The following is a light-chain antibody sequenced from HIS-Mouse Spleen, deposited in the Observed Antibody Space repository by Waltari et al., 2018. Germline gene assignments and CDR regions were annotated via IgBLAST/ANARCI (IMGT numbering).Light chain of an antibody. V-gene: IGLV2-8*01. Sequence: QSALTQPPSASGSPGQSVPISCTGTSSAAGGYNYVSWYQQHPGKAPKLLIYEVSKRPSGVPDRFSGSKSGNTASLTVSGLQAEDEADYYCSSYAGSNNLGVFGGGTKLTVL. CDR2: EVS. CDR3: SSYAGSNNLGV. J-gene: IGLJ2*01. CDR1: SSAAGGYNY.